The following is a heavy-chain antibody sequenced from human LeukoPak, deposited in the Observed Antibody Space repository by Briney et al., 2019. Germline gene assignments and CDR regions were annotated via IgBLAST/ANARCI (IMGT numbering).Heavy chain of an antibody. J-gene: IGHJ3*02. CDR3: ARVTGTDAFDI. D-gene: IGHD1-20*01. CDR1: GGSISSGGYY. Sequence: PSETLSLTCTVSGGSISSGGYYWSWIRQPPGKGLEWIGYIYHSGSTYYNPSLKSRVTISVDRSKNQFSLKLSSVTAADTAVYYCARVTGTDAFDIWGQGTMVTVSS. CDR2: IYHSGST. V-gene: IGHV4-30-2*01.